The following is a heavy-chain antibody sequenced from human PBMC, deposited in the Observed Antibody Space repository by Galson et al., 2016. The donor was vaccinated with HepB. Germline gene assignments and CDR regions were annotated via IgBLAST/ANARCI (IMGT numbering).Heavy chain of an antibody. J-gene: IGHJ3*02. Sequence: TLSLTCTVSGGSISSLGHCWNWIRQNTEKGLQWIGYMYYSGNAHYNPSLKSRVIISIDTSKNQFSLKLSYMTAADTAVYYCARSNYHDTSRAFDIWCQGTVITVSS. D-gene: IGHD3-22*01. CDR2: MYYSGNA. V-gene: IGHV4-31*03. CDR1: GGSISSLGHC. CDR3: ARSNYHDTSRAFDI.